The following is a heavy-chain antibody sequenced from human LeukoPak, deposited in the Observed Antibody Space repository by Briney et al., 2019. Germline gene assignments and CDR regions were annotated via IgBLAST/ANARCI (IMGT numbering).Heavy chain of an antibody. J-gene: IGHJ4*02. V-gene: IGHV3-30-3*01. CDR2: ISYDGSNK. CDR1: GFTFSSYA. Sequence: GGSLRLSCAASGFTFSSYAMHWVRQAPGKGLEWVAVISYDGSNKYYADSVKGRFTISRDNSKNTLYLQMNSLRAEDTAVYYCAREALASSGEPFWSGPESVGWGQGTLVTVSS. CDR3: AREALASSGEPFWSGPESVG. D-gene: IGHD3-3*02.